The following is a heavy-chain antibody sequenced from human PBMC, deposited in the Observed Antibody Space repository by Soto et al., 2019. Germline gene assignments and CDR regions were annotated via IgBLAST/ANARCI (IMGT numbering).Heavy chain of an antibody. CDR3: AKDPVMLAARSDYFDY. CDR1: VFTFSSYA. J-gene: IGHJ4*02. CDR2: ISGSGGST. V-gene: IGHV3-23*01. Sequence: GSLRLSCAASVFTFSSYAMSWVRQAPGKGLEWVSAISGSGGSTYYADSVKGRFTISRDNSKNTLYLQMNSLRAEDTAVYYCAKDPVMLAARSDYFDYWGQGTLVTVSS. D-gene: IGHD6-6*01.